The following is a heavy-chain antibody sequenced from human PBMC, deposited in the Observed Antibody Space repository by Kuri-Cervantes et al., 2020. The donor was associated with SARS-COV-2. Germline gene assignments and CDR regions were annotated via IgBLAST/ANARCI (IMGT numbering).Heavy chain of an antibody. Sequence: GGSLRLSCAASGFTFSSYSMNWVRQAPGKGLEWASCISSSSSYIYYADSVKGRFTISRDNAKNSLYLQVNSLRAEDTAVYYCAKCVVGANVEAFDIWGQGTMVTVSS. V-gene: IGHV3-21*01. D-gene: IGHD1-26*01. CDR3: AKCVVGANVEAFDI. J-gene: IGHJ3*02. CDR2: ISSSSSYI. CDR1: GFTFSSYS.